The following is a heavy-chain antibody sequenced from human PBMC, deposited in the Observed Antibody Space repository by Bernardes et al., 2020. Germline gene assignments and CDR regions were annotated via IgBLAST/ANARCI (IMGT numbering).Heavy chain of an antibody. CDR3: ARDLSRQEGATETFDI. Sequence: GGSLRLSCAASGFTFSNYGMTWVRQAPGKGLEWVANIKQDGGERFYVDSVKGRFTISRDNAKNSFYLQMTSLRAEDTAVYYCARDLSRQEGATETFDIWGQGTMVTVSS. V-gene: IGHV3-7*01. J-gene: IGHJ3*02. D-gene: IGHD3-16*01. CDR2: IKQDGGER. CDR1: GFTFSNYG.